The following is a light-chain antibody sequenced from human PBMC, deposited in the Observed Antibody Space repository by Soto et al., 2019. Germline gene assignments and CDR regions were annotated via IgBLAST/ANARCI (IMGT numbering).Light chain of an antibody. CDR2: EVS. CDR1: SSDVGAYNY. CDR3: SSYTSSSTYV. J-gene: IGLJ1*01. V-gene: IGLV2-14*01. Sequence: QSALTQPASVSGSPGQSITISCTGTSSDVGAYNYVSWSQQHPGKPPTLMIYEVSYRPSGVSDRFSGSKSGNTASLTISGLQAGDEADYYCSSYTSSSTYVFGTGTKVTVL.